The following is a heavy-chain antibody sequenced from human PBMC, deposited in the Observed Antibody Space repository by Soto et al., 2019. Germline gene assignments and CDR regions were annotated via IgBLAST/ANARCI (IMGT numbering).Heavy chain of an antibody. D-gene: IGHD4-17*01. CDR3: ARDPDYGDYWGYFFDS. CDR1: GYTFAAYY. V-gene: IGHV1-2*02. J-gene: IGHJ4*02. Sequence: GASVKVFCKTSGYTFAAYYIHWIRQAPGQGLEWMGWINPTSGGTVYAQNFQDRVTMTRDTSISTAYKELRRLNSDDTAVYYCARDPDYGDYWGYFFDSWGQGTPVTVSS. CDR2: INPTSGGT.